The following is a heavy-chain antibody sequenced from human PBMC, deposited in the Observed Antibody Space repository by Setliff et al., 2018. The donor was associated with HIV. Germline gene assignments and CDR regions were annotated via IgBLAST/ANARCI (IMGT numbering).Heavy chain of an antibody. V-gene: IGHV3-15*01. D-gene: IGHD2-15*01. CDR3: TTLLSGVGTDVFDI. J-gene: IGHJ3*02. CDR2: LKSNAEGGTA. Sequence: PGGSLRLSCAGSGFTFSNAWMSWIRQAPGKGLEWVARLKSNAEGGTADYAAPVRRRFTISRDDSKNTLYLLMNSLKVEDTAVYYCTTLLSGVGTDVFDIWGQGTMVTV. CDR1: GFTFSNAW.